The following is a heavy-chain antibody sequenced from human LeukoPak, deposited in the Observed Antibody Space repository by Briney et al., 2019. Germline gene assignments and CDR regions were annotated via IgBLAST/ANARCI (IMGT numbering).Heavy chain of an antibody. CDR2: IKQDGSEK. J-gene: IGHJ5*02. D-gene: IGHD2-15*01. Sequence: GGSLRLSCAASGFTFSSYWMSWVRQAPGKGLEWVANIKQDGSEKYYVDSVKGRFTISRDNSKNTLYLQMNSLRAEDTAVYYCAKGGYCSGGSCYSSLYYWFDPWGQGTLVTVSS. CDR3: AKGGYCSGGSCYSSLYYWFDP. V-gene: IGHV3-7*03. CDR1: GFTFSSYW.